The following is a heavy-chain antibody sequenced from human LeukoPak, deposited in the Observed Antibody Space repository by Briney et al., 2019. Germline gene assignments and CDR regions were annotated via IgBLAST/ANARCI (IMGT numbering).Heavy chain of an antibody. Sequence: SETLSLTCTVSGDSVSSSSYYWGWIRQPPGKGLEWIGSIYYSGNTYYNPSLKSRVTLSVDTSKKQFSLKLTSVTAADTAVYYCARRASLVTPHEYWGQGTLVTVSS. CDR1: GDSVSSSSYY. J-gene: IGHJ4*02. CDR2: IYYSGNT. V-gene: IGHV4-39*01. CDR3: ARRASLVTPHEY. D-gene: IGHD3-9*01.